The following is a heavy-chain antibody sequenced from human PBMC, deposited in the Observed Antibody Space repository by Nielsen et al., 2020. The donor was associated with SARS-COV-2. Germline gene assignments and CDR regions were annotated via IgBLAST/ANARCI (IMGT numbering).Heavy chain of an antibody. CDR1: GFTFDDYA. CDR2: ISYDGSNK. D-gene: IGHD4-23*01. Sequence: GGSLRLSCAASGFTFDDYAMHWVRQAPGKGLEWVAVISYDGSNKYYADSVKGRFTISRDNAKNSLYLQMNSLRAEDTALYYCCCGNSESWFDPWGQGTLVTVSS. J-gene: IGHJ5*02. V-gene: IGHV3-30-3*01. CDR3: CCGNSESWFDP.